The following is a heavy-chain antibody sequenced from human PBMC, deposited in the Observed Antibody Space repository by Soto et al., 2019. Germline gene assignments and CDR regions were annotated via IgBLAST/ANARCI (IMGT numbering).Heavy chain of an antibody. CDR3: AGGGLGLWGMDV. D-gene: IGHD3-16*01. Sequence: QVQLVESGGGVVQPGRSLRLSCAASGFTFSSYGMHWVRQAPGKGLEWVAVIWYDGSNKYYADSVKGRFTISRDNSKNTLYLQMNSLRAEDTAVYYCAGGGLGLWGMDVWGQGTTVTVSS. CDR2: IWYDGSNK. V-gene: IGHV3-33*01. CDR1: GFTFSSYG. J-gene: IGHJ6*02.